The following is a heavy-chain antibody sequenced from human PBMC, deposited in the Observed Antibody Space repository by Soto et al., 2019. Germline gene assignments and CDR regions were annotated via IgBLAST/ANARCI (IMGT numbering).Heavy chain of an antibody. Sequence: QVQLVQSGAEVKKPGASVRVSCKVSGYTLTELSMHWVRQAPGIGREWMGGFDFQQGETIDAKNFQGKVTRTDDTSTYTAYMELSSLRSEDTAVYYCATANPGGYYVDYWGQGTLVTVSS. CDR3: ATANPGGYYVDY. V-gene: IGHV1-24*01. J-gene: IGHJ4*02. CDR1: GYTLTELS. CDR2: FDFQQGET. D-gene: IGHD3-10*02.